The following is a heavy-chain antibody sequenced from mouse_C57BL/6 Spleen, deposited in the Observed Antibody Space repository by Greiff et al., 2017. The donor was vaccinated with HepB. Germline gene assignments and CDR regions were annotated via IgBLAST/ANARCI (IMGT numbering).Heavy chain of an antibody. Sequence: VKLVESGPGLVQPSQSLSITCTVSGFSLPSYGVHWVRQSPGKGLEWLGVIWSGGSTDYNAAFISRLSISKDNSKSQVFFKMNSLQADDTAIYYCARNVYDGYLYYYAMDYWGQGTSVTVSS. CDR1: GFSLPSYG. D-gene: IGHD2-3*01. J-gene: IGHJ4*01. CDR2: IWSGGST. V-gene: IGHV2-2*01. CDR3: ARNVYDGYLYYYAMDY.